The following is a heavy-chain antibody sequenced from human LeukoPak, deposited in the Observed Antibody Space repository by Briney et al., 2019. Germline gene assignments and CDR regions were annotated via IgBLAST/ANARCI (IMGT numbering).Heavy chain of an antibody. CDR1: GFTFSNYG. CDR2: IRYDGSNK. CDR3: AKPGDIVVVPAAIHFDY. Sequence: GGSLRLSCAASGFTFSNYGMHWIRQAPGKGLEWVALIRYDGSNKYYADSVKGRFTISRDNSKNTLYLQMNSLRAEDTAVYYCAKPGDIVVVPAAIHFDYWGQGTLVTVSS. J-gene: IGHJ4*02. D-gene: IGHD2-2*01. V-gene: IGHV3-30*02.